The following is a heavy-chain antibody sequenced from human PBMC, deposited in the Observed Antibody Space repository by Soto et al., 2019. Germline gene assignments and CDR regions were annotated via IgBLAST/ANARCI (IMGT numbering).Heavy chain of an antibody. V-gene: IGHV4-39*01. CDR3: ARQGIQGAIVYYGMDV. D-gene: IGHD1-26*01. Sequence: SETLSLTCTVSGGSISSSSYYWGWIRQPPGKGLEWIGSIYYSGSTYYNPSLKSRVTISVDTSKNQFSLELSSVTAADTAVYYCARQGIQGAIVYYGMDVWGQGTTVTVSS. J-gene: IGHJ6*02. CDR2: IYYSGST. CDR1: GGSISSSSYY.